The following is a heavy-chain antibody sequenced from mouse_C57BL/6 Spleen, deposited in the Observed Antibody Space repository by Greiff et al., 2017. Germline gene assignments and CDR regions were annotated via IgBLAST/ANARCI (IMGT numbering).Heavy chain of an antibody. J-gene: IGHJ1*03. CDR2: ISGGGGNT. D-gene: IGHD2-3*01. CDR3: ARDDGSYWYFDV. CDR1: GFTFSSYT. Sequence: EVKLVESGGGLVKPGGSLKLSCAASGFTFSSYTMSWVRQTPEKRLEWVATISGGGGNTYYPDSVKGRFTISRDNAKNTLYLQMSSLRSEDTALYYCARDDGSYWYFDVWGTGTTVTVSS. V-gene: IGHV5-9*01.